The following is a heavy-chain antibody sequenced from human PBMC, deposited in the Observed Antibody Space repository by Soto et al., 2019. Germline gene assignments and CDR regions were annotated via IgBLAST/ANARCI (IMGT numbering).Heavy chain of an antibody. J-gene: IGHJ3*02. D-gene: IGHD3-16*02. CDR1: GGSISSSSYY. Sequence: QLQLQESGPGLVKPSETLSLTCTVSGGSISSSSYYWGWIRQPPGKGLEWIGSIYYSGSTYYNPSLKSRVTISVDTSKNQFSLKLSSVTAADTAVYYCARQGYRYDYVSGSYRPLAFDIWGQGTMVTVSS. CDR3: ARQGYRYDYVSGSYRPLAFDI. V-gene: IGHV4-39*01. CDR2: IYYSGST.